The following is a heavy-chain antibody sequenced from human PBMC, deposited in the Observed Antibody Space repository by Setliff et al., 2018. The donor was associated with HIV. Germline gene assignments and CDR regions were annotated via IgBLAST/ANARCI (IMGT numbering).Heavy chain of an antibody. Sequence: LSLTCTVSGGSLSITSYYWGWIRQPPGKGLEWIGSIHYSGNTYYSPSLKSRVTISEDTSKNQFSLKLSSVTAADTAVYYCATLHSSGWPYYSDYWGQGILVTVSS. D-gene: IGHD6-19*01. V-gene: IGHV4-39*01. J-gene: IGHJ4*02. CDR2: IHYSGNT. CDR1: GGSLSITSYY. CDR3: ATLHSSGWPYYSDY.